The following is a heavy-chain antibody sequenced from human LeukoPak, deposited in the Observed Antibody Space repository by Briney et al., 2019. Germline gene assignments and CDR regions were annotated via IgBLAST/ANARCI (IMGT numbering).Heavy chain of an antibody. J-gene: IGHJ4*02. V-gene: IGHV1-18*01. Sequence: ASVKVSCKASGYTFTSYGISWVRQAPGQGLEWMGWISAYNGNTNYAQKLQGRVTMTTDTSTSTAYMELRSLRSDDTAVYYCARVAQQWLVRRRGSNFDYWGRGTLVTVSS. CDR2: ISAYNGNT. CDR3: ARVAQQWLVRRRGSNFDY. CDR1: GYTFTSYG. D-gene: IGHD6-19*01.